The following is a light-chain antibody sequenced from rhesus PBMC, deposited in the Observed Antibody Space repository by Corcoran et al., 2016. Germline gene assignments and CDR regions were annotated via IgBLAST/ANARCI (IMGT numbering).Light chain of an antibody. J-gene: IGKJ1*01. V-gene: IGKV3-31*02. CDR1: QSVSSY. CDR3: QETSNLWT. CDR2: GAS. Sequence: EIVMTQSPATLSLSPGETATISCRTSQSVSSYLAWYQQKPGQAPRLLIYGASGRATGIPDRFSGSGSGTDFTLTIRSLEPEDFAVYYCQETSNLWTFGQGTKVEIK.